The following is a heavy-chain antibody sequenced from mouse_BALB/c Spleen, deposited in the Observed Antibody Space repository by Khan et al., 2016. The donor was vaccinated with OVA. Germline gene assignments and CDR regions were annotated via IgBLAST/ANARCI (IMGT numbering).Heavy chain of an antibody. CDR1: GFSLRNYG. CDR2: ICNDGNT. D-gene: IGHD2-5*01. V-gene: IGHV2-6-1*01. Sequence: QVQLKESGPGLVAPSRTLSLTCTISGFSLRNYGVHWVRQPPGKRLEWLVAICNDGNTAYNPVPKSRLTRCKDNSKSQVFLQRNSLQTEDTDMYVCARQPYSPYSIMAYWGQGTSVTVSS. J-gene: IGHJ4*01. CDR3: ARQPYSPYSIMAY.